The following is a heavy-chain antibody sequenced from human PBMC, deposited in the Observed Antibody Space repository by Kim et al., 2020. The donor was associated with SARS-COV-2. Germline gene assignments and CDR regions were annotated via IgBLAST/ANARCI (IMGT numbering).Heavy chain of an antibody. CDR1: GFTFSSYA. D-gene: IGHD6-13*01. J-gene: IGHJ6*02. CDR3: ANFYSSSWGPLGYYGMDV. Sequence: GGSLRLSCAASGFTFSSYAMSWVRQAPGKGLEWVSAISGSGGSTYYADSVKGRFTISRDNSKNTLYLQMNSLRAEDTAVYYCANFYSSSWGPLGYYGMDVWGQGTTVTVSS. V-gene: IGHV3-23*01. CDR2: ISGSGGST.